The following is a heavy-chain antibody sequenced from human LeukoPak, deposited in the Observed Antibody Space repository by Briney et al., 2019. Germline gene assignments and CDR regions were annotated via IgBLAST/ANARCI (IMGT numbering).Heavy chain of an antibody. CDR2: IYSGDSDT. CDR1: GYSFATYW. D-gene: IGHD2-21*01. Sequence: PGESLKISCKGSGYSFATYWIGWVRQMPGKGLEWMGIIYSGDSDTRYSPSFQGQVTISADKSISTAFLQWSSLKASDTAMYYCARRGYCGGECYSDYWGQGTLVTVSS. CDR3: ARRGYCGGECYSDY. J-gene: IGHJ4*02. V-gene: IGHV5-51*01.